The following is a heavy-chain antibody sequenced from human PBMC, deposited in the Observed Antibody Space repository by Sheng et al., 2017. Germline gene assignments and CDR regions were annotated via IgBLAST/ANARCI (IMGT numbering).Heavy chain of an antibody. Sequence: EVQLVESGGGLVQPGGSLRLSCAASGFTVSSNYMSWVRQAPGKGLEWVSVIYSGGSTYYADSVKGRFTISRDNSKNTLYLQMNSLRAEDTAVYYCASTRWELLHDAFDIWAKGQWSPSL. D-gene: IGHD1-26*01. V-gene: IGHV3-66*01. CDR1: GFTVSSNY. J-gene: IGHJ3*02. CDR3: ASTRWELLHDAFDI. CDR2: IYSGGST.